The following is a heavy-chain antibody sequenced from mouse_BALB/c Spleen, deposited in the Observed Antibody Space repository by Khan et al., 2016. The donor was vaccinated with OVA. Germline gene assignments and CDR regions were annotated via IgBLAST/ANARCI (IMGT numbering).Heavy chain of an antibody. D-gene: IGHD1-1*01. Sequence: EVELVESGGGFVKPGGSLKLSCAVSGFTFSNYGLSWVRQTPEKSLEWVATSSSGGSFTYYPDSVKGRFTISRDKAENTLYLQMSSLRYEDTAMDYLARTPGYSGSGYFYYWGQGPTLTVSS. CDR3: ARTPGYSGSGYFYY. CDR1: GFTFSNYG. CDR2: SSSGGSFT. V-gene: IGHV5-9-3*01. J-gene: IGHJ2*01.